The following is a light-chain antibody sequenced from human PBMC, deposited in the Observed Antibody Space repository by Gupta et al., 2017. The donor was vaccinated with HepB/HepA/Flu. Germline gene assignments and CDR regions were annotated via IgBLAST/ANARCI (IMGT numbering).Light chain of an antibody. Sequence: QFALPQPASLSGSPGQPITISFSGTDSVVSGHDYVAWYQQHPDRAPKLVIYNVNSRPSGVSSRFSGSKSGVTASLTISGLQLEDEAAYYCGSYRSGTTLVFGGGTQLTVL. CDR1: DSVVSGHDY. J-gene: IGLJ2*01. CDR3: GSYRSGTTLV. CDR2: NVN. V-gene: IGLV2-14*03.